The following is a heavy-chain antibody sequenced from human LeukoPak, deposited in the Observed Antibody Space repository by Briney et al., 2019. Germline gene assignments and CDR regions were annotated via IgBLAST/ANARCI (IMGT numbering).Heavy chain of an antibody. CDR2: INPNSGGT. V-gene: IGHV1-2*02. CDR1: GYTFTGYY. J-gene: IGHJ4*02. Sequence: ASVKVSCKASGYTFTGYYMHWVRQAPGRGLEWMGWINPNSGGTNYAQKFQGRVTMTRDTSISTAYMELSRLRSDDTAVYYCARGPALFGVGNYWGQGTLVTVSS. CDR3: ARGPALFGVGNY. D-gene: IGHD3-3*01.